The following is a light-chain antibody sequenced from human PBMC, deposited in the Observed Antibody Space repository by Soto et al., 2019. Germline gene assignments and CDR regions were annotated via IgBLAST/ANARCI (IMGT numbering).Light chain of an antibody. CDR1: QSVSSSY. Sequence: EIVLTQSPGTLSLSPGERATLSCRASQSVSSSYLAWYQQKPGQAPRLLIYGASSRATGIPDRFSGSGSGTDFTLTISRLEPEVFAVYFCQQYGNSPPNTFGQGTKVDIK. J-gene: IGKJ2*01. CDR2: GAS. V-gene: IGKV3-20*01. CDR3: QQYGNSPPNT.